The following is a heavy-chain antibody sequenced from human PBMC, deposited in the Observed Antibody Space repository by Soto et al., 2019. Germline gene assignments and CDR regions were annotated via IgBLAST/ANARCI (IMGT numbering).Heavy chain of an antibody. CDR1: GGSISSYY. Sequence: SETLSLTCTVSGGSISSYYWSWIRQPPGKGLEWIGYIYYSGSTNYNPSLKSRVTISVDTSKNQFSLKLSSVTAADTAVYYCARTVTRVYYYYYMDVWGKGTTVTV. J-gene: IGHJ6*03. D-gene: IGHD4-4*01. CDR2: IYYSGST. CDR3: ARTVTRVYYYYYMDV. V-gene: IGHV4-59*01.